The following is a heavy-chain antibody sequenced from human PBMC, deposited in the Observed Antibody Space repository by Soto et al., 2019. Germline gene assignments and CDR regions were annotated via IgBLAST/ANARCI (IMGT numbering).Heavy chain of an antibody. CDR3: AAVKFSRVLRYFDWLLYGGDAFEI. V-gene: IGHV1-58*02. CDR2: IVVGSGNT. J-gene: IGHJ3*02. D-gene: IGHD3-9*01. Sequence: SARVSCKASGFTFTSSAMQWVRQARGQRLEWIGWIVVGSGNTNYAQKFQERVTITRDMSTSTAYMELSSLRSEDTAVYYCAAVKFSRVLRYFDWLLYGGDAFEIWGQGTMVTVSS. CDR1: GFTFTSSA.